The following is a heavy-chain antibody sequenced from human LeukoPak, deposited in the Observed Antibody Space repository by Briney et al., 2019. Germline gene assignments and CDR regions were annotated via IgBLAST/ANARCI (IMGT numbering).Heavy chain of an antibody. Sequence: AGGSLRLSCAASGLTFSSYVMHWVRQAPGKGLEWVAVISYDGSNKYYADSVKGRFTISRDNSKNTLYLQMNSLRAEDTAVYYCARDLIVVVPAATRHYYYGMDVWGQGTTVTVSS. CDR3: ARDLIVVVPAATRHYYYGMDV. CDR2: ISYDGSNK. V-gene: IGHV3-30-3*01. CDR1: GLTFSSYV. J-gene: IGHJ6*02. D-gene: IGHD2-2*01.